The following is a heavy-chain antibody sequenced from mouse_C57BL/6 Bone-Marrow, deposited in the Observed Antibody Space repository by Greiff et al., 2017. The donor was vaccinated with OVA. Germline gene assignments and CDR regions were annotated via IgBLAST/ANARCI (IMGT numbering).Heavy chain of an antibody. CDR1: GYTFTSYW. CDR2: IDPSDSYT. J-gene: IGHJ2*01. CDR3: ARSLDFDY. Sequence: QVQLQQPGAELVMPGASVKLSCKASGYTFTSYWMHWVKQRPGQGLEWIGEIDPSDSYTNYNQKFKGKSTLTVDKSSSTAYMQLSSLTSEDSAVYYRARSLDFDYWGQGTTLTVSS. D-gene: IGHD1-2*01. V-gene: IGHV1-69*01.